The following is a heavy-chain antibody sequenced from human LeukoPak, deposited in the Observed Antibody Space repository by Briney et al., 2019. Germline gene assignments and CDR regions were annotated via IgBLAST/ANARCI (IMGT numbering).Heavy chain of an antibody. CDR2: ISSNGGNI. J-gene: IGHJ4*02. Sequence: PGGSLRLSCAASGLTFSNYAIHWVRQAPGKGLESVSVISSNGGNIYHANSVKGRFTISRDNSKNTVYLQMGSLRPEDMAVYYCARVRVGATAKGHYFDYWGQGTLVTVSS. CDR3: ARVRVGATAKGHYFDY. D-gene: IGHD1-26*01. CDR1: GLTFSNYA. V-gene: IGHV3-64*01.